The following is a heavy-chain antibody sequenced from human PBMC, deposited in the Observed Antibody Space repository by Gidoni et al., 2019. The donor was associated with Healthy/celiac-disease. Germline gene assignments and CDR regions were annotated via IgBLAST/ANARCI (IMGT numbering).Heavy chain of an antibody. CDR3: ARGARDGYNLRSPFRI. J-gene: IGHJ3*02. V-gene: IGHV3-74*01. CDR2: INSDGSST. Sequence: EVQLVESGGGLVQPGGSLRLSCAASGFPFSSYWMHWVRQAPGKGLVWVSRINSDGSSTSYADSVKGRFTISRDNAKNTLYLQMNSLRAEDTAVYYCARGARDGYNLRSPFRIWGQGTMVTVSS. CDR1: GFPFSSYW. D-gene: IGHD5-12*01.